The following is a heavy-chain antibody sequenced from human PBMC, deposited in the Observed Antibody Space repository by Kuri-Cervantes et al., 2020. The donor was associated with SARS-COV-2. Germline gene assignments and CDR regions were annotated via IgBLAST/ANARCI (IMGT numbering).Heavy chain of an antibody. J-gene: IGHJ6*02. Sequence: SETLSLTCTVSGGSISSSSYYWGWIRQPPGKGLEWIGSIYYSGSTYYNPSLKSRVTISVDTSKNQFSLKLGSVTAADTAVYYCARIMDIVVVPAAGYGMDVWGQGTMVTVAS. V-gene: IGHV4-39*01. D-gene: IGHD2-2*03. CDR2: IYYSGST. CDR1: GGSISSSSYY. CDR3: ARIMDIVVVPAAGYGMDV.